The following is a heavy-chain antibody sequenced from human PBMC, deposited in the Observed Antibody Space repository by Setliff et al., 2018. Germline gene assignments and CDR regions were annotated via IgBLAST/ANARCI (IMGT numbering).Heavy chain of an antibody. CDR2: ISSSYI. J-gene: IGHJ4*02. CDR3: ASSAYLDYYFDY. Sequence: PGGSLRLSCEASGFTFSGYSMNWVRQAPGKGLEWVSYISSSYIYYADSVKGRFTISRDNAKNSLYLQMNSLRAEDTAVYYCASSAYLDYYFDYWGQGTLVTVSS. D-gene: IGHD3-22*01. CDR1: GFTFSGYS. V-gene: IGHV3-21*05.